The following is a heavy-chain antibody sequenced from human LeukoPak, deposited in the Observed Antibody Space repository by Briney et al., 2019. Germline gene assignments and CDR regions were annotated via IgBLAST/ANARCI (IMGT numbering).Heavy chain of an antibody. J-gene: IGHJ4*02. Sequence: GRSLRLSCAASGFTSSSSWIHWVRQAPGKGLVWVSRINKDGSVTDYAESVKGRFSISRDNAKNTLYLQMNSLRVEDTAIYYCVKVRGRARVGYFDYWGQGTLVTVSS. V-gene: IGHV3-74*01. D-gene: IGHD1-26*01. CDR1: GFTSSSSW. CDR2: INKDGSVT. CDR3: VKVRGRARVGYFDY.